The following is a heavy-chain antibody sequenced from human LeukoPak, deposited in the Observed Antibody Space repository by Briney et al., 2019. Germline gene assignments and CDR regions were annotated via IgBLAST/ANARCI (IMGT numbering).Heavy chain of an antibody. CDR2: IGGSGGRT. V-gene: IGHV3-23*01. CDR3: AKRGVVIRVVLVGFHKEAYYFDS. J-gene: IGHJ4*02. Sequence: GGSLRLSCAVSGITLSNYGMSWVRQAPGKGLEWVAGIGGSGGRTNYADTVKGRFTISRDSPKNTLYLQMNSLRAEDTAVYFCAKRGVVIRVVLVGFHKEAYYFDSWGQGALVTVSS. D-gene: IGHD3-10*01. CDR1: GITLSNYG.